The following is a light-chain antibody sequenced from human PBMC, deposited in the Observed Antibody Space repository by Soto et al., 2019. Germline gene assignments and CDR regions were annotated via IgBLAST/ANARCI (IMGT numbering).Light chain of an antibody. Sequence: QSMLTQPASVSGTPGKSITNSCTGTSSDVGSYNLVSWYQQHPGKAPKVMIYEVSKRPSGVSNRFSGSKSGNTASLTISGLQAEDEADYYCCSYGGSYVFGPGTKVTV. V-gene: IGLV2-23*02. CDR1: SSDVGSYNL. J-gene: IGLJ1*01. CDR2: EVS. CDR3: CSYGGSYV.